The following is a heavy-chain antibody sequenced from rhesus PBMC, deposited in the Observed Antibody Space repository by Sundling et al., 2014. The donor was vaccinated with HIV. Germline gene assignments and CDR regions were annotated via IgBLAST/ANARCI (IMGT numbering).Heavy chain of an antibody. CDR3: AGTYGSSYSYGLDS. J-gene: IGHJ6*01. CDR1: GASISSNY. D-gene: IGHD4-29*01. Sequence: QVQLQESGPGLVKPSETLPLTCAVSGASISSNYWSWIRQAPGKGLEWIGSIYGSGGSNYLNPSLKSRVTLSVDTSKNQFSLKLSSVTAADTAVYYCAGTYGSSYSYGLDSWGQGVVVTVSS. V-gene: IGHV4S2*01. CDR2: IYGSGGSN.